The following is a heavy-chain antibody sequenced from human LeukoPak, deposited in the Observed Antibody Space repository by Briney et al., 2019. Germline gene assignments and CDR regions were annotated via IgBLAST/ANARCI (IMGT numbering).Heavy chain of an antibody. CDR1: GGSISSYY. D-gene: IGHD6-13*01. V-gene: IGHV4-4*07. Sequence: SETLSLTCTVSGGSISSYYWSWIRQPAGKGLEWIGRIYSSGSTDYNPSLKSRVTMSVDTSKNHFSLKMRYVTDADTAVYYCARGIAAASERALDVWGQGTMVTVSS. J-gene: IGHJ3*01. CDR3: ARGIAAASERALDV. CDR2: IYSSGST.